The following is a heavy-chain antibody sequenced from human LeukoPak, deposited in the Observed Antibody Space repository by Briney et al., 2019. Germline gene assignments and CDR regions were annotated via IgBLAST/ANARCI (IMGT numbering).Heavy chain of an antibody. D-gene: IGHD6-19*01. Sequence: GGSLRLSCAASGFTFSSYAMSWVRQAPGKGLEWVSVISGSGGNTYYADSVKGRFTISRDNSKNTLYLQMNSLRAEDTAVYYCAHRSSSGWYKSDYFDYWGQGTLVTVSS. CDR1: GFTFSSYA. V-gene: IGHV3-23*01. CDR3: AHRSSSGWYKSDYFDY. CDR2: ISGSGGNT. J-gene: IGHJ4*02.